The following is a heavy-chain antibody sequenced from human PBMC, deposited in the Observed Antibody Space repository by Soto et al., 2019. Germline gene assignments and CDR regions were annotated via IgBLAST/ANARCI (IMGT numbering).Heavy chain of an antibody. V-gene: IGHV4-34*01. Sequence: QVQLQQWGAGLLKPSETLSLTCAVYGGSFSGYYWSWIRQPPGKGLEWIGEINHSGSTNYNPSLQSRVTISVDTSKNQFSLKLSSVTAADTAVYYCARVYGSGSYYNEDYWGQGTLVTVSS. J-gene: IGHJ4*02. CDR1: GGSFSGYY. D-gene: IGHD3-10*01. CDR3: ARVYGSGSYYNEDY. CDR2: INHSGST.